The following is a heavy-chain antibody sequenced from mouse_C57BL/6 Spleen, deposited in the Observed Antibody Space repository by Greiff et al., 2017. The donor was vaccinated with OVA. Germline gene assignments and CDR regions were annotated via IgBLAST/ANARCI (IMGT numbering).Heavy chain of an antibody. Sequence: EVMLVESGGGLVQPGGSLKLSCAASGFTFSDYGMAWVRQAPRKGPEWVAFISNLAYSIYYADTVTGRFTISRENAKNTLYLEMSSLRSEDTAMYYCARHRDGFDYWGQGTTLTVSS. CDR3: ARHRDGFDY. V-gene: IGHV5-15*04. J-gene: IGHJ2*01. CDR1: GFTFSDYG. D-gene: IGHD3-3*01. CDR2: ISNLAYSI.